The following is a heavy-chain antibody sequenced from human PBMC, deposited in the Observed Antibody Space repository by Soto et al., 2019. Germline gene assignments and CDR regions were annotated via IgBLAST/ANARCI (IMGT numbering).Heavy chain of an antibody. V-gene: IGHV4-30-4*01. CDR3: DRDASHLGTNQADY. Sequence: SETLSLTCTVSGCSISSGDYYWSWIRQPPGKGLEWIGYIYYSGSTYYNPSLKSRVTISVDTSKDQFSLKLSSVTAADTAVYYCDRDASHLGTNQADYWGQGTLVTVSS. CDR2: IYYSGST. J-gene: IGHJ4*02. D-gene: IGHD2-2*01. CDR1: GCSISSGDYY.